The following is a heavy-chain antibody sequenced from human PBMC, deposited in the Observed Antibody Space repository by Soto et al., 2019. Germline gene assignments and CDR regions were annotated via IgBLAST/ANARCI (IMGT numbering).Heavy chain of an antibody. CDR2: IYHSGST. Sequence: QVQLQESGPGLVKPSGTLSLTCAVSSGSISSSNWWNWVRQPPGKGLEWIGEIYHSGSTNYNPSLKSRVTISVDKSKNQFSLKLTSVTAADTAVYYCARATVSTFGGVIVQRSYYFDFWGQGTLVTVSS. V-gene: IGHV4-4*02. D-gene: IGHD3-16*02. CDR3: ARATVSTFGGVIVQRSYYFDF. J-gene: IGHJ4*02. CDR1: SGSISSSNW.